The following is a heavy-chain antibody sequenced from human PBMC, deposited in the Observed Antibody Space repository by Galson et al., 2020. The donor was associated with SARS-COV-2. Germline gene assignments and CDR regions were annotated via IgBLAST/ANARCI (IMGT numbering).Heavy chain of an antibody. CDR1: GYSFTGYY. CDR2: VNPNTGDK. D-gene: IGHD6-13*01. CDR3: ARDRISAPDDFDY. J-gene: IGHJ4*02. Sequence: ASVKVSCQASGYSFTGYYIHWVRQAPGEGLEWMGWVNPNTGDKKYKEKFQGRVTMTRDTSISTAYMELTRLTSDDTAVYYCARDRISAPDDFDYWGQGTLVTVSS. V-gene: IGHV1-2*02.